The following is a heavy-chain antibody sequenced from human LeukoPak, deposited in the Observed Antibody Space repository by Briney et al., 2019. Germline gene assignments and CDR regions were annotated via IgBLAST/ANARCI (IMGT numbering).Heavy chain of an antibody. CDR1: GGSLNGFSHY. Sequence: SETLSLTCSVPGGSLNGFSHYWGWIRQPPGKGLEWIGCIFSSGSTYYNPSLQSRVTISLDTSNDHFSLKVRSVTAADTAVYFCARGLAHRGIANWFDPWGQGTLVTVAS. V-gene: IGHV4-39*07. CDR2: IFSSGST. D-gene: IGHD2-21*01. CDR3: ARGLAHRGIANWFDP. J-gene: IGHJ5*02.